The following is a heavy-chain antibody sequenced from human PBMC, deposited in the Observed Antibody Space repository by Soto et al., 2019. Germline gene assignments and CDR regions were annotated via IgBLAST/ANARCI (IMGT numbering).Heavy chain of an antibody. D-gene: IGHD3-3*01. CDR2: IYYSGST. V-gene: IGHV4-59*01. CDR3: ARNNNDFVSGYFVY. Sequence: PSGALSLTCTVSGGSISIYYWSWIRQPPGKGLEWIGYIYYSGSTNYNPSLKSRVTISVDTSKNQFSLKLSSVTAADTAVYYCARNNNDFVSGYFVYWGQGTMVTVSS. J-gene: IGHJ4*02. CDR1: GGSISIYY.